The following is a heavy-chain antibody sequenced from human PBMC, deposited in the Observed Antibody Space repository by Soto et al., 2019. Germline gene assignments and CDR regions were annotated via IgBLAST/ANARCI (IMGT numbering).Heavy chain of an antibody. CDR3: AASSIADPYYYGMDV. CDR1: GFTFTSSA. Sequence: SVKVSCKASGFTFTSSAVQWVRQARGQRLEWIGWIVVGSGNTNYAQKFQERVTITRDMSTSTAYMELSSLRSEDTAVYYCAASSIADPYYYGMDVWGQGTTVTVSS. D-gene: IGHD6-6*01. V-gene: IGHV1-58*01. CDR2: IVVGSGNT. J-gene: IGHJ6*02.